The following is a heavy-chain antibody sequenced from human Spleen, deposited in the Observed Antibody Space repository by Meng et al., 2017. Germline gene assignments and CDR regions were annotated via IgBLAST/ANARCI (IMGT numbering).Heavy chain of an antibody. Sequence: GGSLRLSCKGSGYSFTSYWIGWVRQMPGKGLEWMGIIYPGDSDTRYSPSFQGQVTISADKSISTAYLQWSSLKASDTAMYYCARLSVGDLDAFDIWGRGTMVT. CDR3: ARLSVGDLDAFDI. CDR2: IYPGDSDT. J-gene: IGHJ3*02. CDR1: GYSFTSYW. D-gene: IGHD1-26*01. V-gene: IGHV5-51*01.